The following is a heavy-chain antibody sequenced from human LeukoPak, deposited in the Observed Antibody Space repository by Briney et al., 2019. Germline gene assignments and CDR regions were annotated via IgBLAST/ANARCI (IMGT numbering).Heavy chain of an antibody. CDR3: AREGRGYSGYARY. J-gene: IGHJ4*02. CDR1: GGSFRGYY. Sequence: SETLSLTCAVYGGSFRGYYWSWIRQPPGKGLEWIGEINHSGSTNYNPSLKSRVTISVDTSKNQFSLKLSSVTAADTAVYYCAREGRGYSGYARYWGRGTLVTVSS. D-gene: IGHD5-12*01. CDR2: INHSGST. V-gene: IGHV4-34*01.